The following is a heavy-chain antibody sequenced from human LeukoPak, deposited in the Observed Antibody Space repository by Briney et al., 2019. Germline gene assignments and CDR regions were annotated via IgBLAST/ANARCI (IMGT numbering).Heavy chain of an antibody. CDR1: GFTFSNAW. V-gene: IGHV3-15*01. J-gene: IGHJ4*02. Sequence: PGGSLRLSCAASGFTFSNAWMSWVRQAPGKGLEWVGRIKSKTDGGTTDYAAPVKGRFTISRDDSQNTLYLQMNSLKTEDTAVYYCTTEDYDYVWGSYRLFDYWGQGTLVTVSS. CDR2: IKSKTDGGTT. D-gene: IGHD3-16*02. CDR3: TTEDYDYVWGSYRLFDY.